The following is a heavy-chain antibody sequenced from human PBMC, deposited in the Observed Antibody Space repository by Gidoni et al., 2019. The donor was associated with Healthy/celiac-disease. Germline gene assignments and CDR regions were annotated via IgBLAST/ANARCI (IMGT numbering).Heavy chain of an antibody. CDR2: IYPGDSDT. CDR1: GYCFTSYW. J-gene: IGHJ5*02. Sequence: EVQLVQSGAEVNKPGESLKFSCKGSGYCFTSYWLGWVRQRPGKGLEWMGIIYPGDSDTRYSPSFQGQVTISADKSISTAYLQWSSLKASDTAMYYCARALLWFGELLDVGWFDPWGQGTLVTVSS. V-gene: IGHV5-51*01. CDR3: ARALLWFGELLDVGWFDP. D-gene: IGHD3-10*01.